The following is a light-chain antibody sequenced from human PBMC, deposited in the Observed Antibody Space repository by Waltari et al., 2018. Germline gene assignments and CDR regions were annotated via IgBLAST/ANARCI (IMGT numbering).Light chain of an antibody. CDR3: SSYSRSSTLVV. CDR2: DVS. V-gene: IGLV2-14*01. J-gene: IGLJ3*02. Sequence: QSALTQPASVSGSTGQSITISCTGTSNDIGLYDYVSWYQQYPGKAPKLIIYDVSNRPSGVSNRFSGSKSGNTASLTISGLQAEDEADYYCSSYSRSSTLVVFGGGAKLTV. CDR1: SNDIGLYDY.